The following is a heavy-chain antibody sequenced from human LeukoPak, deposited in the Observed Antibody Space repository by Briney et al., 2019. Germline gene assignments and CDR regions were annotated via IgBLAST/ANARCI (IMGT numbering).Heavy chain of an antibody. CDR1: GGSISSSSYY. CDR3: ARGMGYYDSSGYYSLDAFDI. J-gene: IGHJ3*02. CDR2: IYYSGST. Sequence: PSETLSLTCTVSGGSISSSSYYWGWIRQPPGKGLEWIGSIYYSGSTYYNPSLKSRVTISVDTSKNQFSLKLSSVTAADTAVYYCARGMGYYDSSGYYSLDAFDIWGQGTMVTVSS. D-gene: IGHD3-22*01. V-gene: IGHV4-39*01.